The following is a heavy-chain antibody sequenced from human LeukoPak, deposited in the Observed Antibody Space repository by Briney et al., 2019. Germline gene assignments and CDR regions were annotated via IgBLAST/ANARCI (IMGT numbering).Heavy chain of an antibody. D-gene: IGHD3-10*01. CDR3: AREEVSVISDTCRSGLGY. CDR2: INPNSGGT. Sequence: ASVKVSCKASGYTFTGFYMHWVRQAPGQGLEWMGWINPNSGGTNYAQKFQGRVTMTRDTSINTAYMELSSLRSDDTAVYYCAREEVSVISDTCRSGLGYWGQGTLVTVSS. V-gene: IGHV1-2*02. J-gene: IGHJ4*02. CDR1: GYTFTGFY.